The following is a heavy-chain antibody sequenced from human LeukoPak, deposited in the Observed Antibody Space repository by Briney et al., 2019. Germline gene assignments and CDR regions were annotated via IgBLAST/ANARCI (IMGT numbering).Heavy chain of an antibody. CDR1: GFTFSDYR. V-gene: IGHV3-7*01. J-gene: IGHJ6*02. CDR2: IKQDGSEK. CDR3: ARRLMDTAMAYYYYYALDV. D-gene: IGHD5-18*01. Sequence: GGSLRLSCAASGFTFSDYRRSWVRQAPGKGLEWVANIKQDGSEKYYVEYVEGRFSISRDNAKNSLFLQMNSLRADATAMYYYARRLMDTAMAYYYYYALDVWGQGTTVTVSS.